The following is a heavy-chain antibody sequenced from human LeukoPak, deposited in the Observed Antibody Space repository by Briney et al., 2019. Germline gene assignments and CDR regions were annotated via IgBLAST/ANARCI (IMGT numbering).Heavy chain of an antibody. Sequence: PGGSLRLSCAASALTVTNTYMSWVRQAPGMGLEWVSVIYIGGSTYYADSVKGRSTISRDSSENTVYLQMTSLRVEDTAVYYCARCKIGSHFDYWGQGTLVTVSS. CDR3: ARCKIGSHFDY. CDR2: IYIGGST. D-gene: IGHD1-26*01. V-gene: IGHV3-53*01. J-gene: IGHJ4*02. CDR1: ALTVTNTY.